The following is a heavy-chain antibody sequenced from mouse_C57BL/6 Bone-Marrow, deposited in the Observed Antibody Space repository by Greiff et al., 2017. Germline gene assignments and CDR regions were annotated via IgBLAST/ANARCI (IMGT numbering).Heavy chain of an antibody. CDR2: INPNYGTT. V-gene: IGHV1-39*01. CDR3: AAVYYCGSSPYWYFDV. D-gene: IGHD1-1*01. Sequence: VQLQQSGPELVKPGASVKISCKASGYSFTDYNMNWVKQSNGKSLEWIGVINPNYGTTSYNQKFKGKATLTVDQSSSTAYMQLNSLTSEDSAVYYCAAVYYCGSSPYWYFDVWGTGTTVTVSS. J-gene: IGHJ1*03. CDR1: GYSFTDYN.